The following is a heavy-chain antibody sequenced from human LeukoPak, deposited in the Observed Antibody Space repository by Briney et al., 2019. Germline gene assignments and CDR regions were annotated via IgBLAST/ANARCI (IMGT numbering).Heavy chain of an antibody. J-gene: IGHJ4*02. CDR1: GFTFSSYA. CDR2: ISGSGGST. D-gene: IGHD3-22*01. V-gene: IGHV3-23*01. Sequence: GGSLRLSCAASGFTFSSYAMSWVRQAPGKGLEWVSAISGSGGSTYYADSVKGRFTISRDNSKNTLYLQMNSLRAEDTAVYYCAKDRYYDIIVYPYYLDYWGQGPLFTVSS. CDR3: AKDRYYDIIVYPYYLDY.